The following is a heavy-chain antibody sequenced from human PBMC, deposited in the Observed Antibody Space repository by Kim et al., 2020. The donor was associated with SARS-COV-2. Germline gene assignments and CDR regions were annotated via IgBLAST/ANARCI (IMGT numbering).Heavy chain of an antibody. CDR3: ARGVVVTAIRHNWFDP. V-gene: IGHV1-2*04. Sequence: ASVKVSCKASGYTFTGYYMHWVRQAPGQGLEWMGWINPNSGGTNYAQKFQGWVTMTRDTSISTAYMELSRLRSDDTAVYYCARGVVVTAIRHNWFDPWGQGTLVSVSS. CDR1: GYTFTGYY. D-gene: IGHD2-21*02. CDR2: INPNSGGT. J-gene: IGHJ5*02.